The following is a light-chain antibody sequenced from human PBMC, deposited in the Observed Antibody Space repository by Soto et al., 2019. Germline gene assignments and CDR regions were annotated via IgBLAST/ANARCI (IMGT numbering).Light chain of an antibody. J-gene: IGKJ1*01. CDR3: QQYYNFPRT. Sequence: IVMTQSPDSLTVSLGERATINCTSSQTIFYSSNNRNYLAWYQQRPGQPPKLLIYWASTRESGVPDRFSGSGSGTDFTLTISSLQTEDVALYYCQQYYNFPRTFGQGTKVDIK. V-gene: IGKV4-1*01. CDR2: WAS. CDR1: QTIFYSSNNRNY.